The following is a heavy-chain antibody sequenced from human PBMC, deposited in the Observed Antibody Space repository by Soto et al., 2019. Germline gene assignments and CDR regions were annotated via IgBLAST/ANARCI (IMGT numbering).Heavy chain of an antibody. CDR2: IHRSGNI. CDR1: GGPLSGYF. V-gene: IGHV4-34*01. D-gene: IGHD1-26*01. CDR3: ARGSDSAWELLWV. Sequence: PSETLSLTCSVSGGPLSGYFWSWIRQPPGKGLEWIGEIHRSGNINYNPSLWSRVTISADASNSQFSLKLTSVTAADTAVYYCARGSDSAWELLWVWGQGTPVTVS. J-gene: IGHJ4*02.